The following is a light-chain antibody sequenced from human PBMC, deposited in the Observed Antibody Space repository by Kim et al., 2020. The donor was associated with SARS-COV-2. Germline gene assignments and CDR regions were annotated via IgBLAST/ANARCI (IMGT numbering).Light chain of an antibody. CDR3: QSYDSSLSVV. CDR2: GNS. J-gene: IGLJ2*01. V-gene: IGLV1-40*03. Sequence: GQRVTISCTGSSSKIGAGYDVHWYQQLPGTAPKLLIYGNSNRPSGVPDRFSGSKSGASASLAITGLQAEDEADYYCQSYDSSLSVVFGGGTQLTVL. CDR1: SSKIGAGYD.